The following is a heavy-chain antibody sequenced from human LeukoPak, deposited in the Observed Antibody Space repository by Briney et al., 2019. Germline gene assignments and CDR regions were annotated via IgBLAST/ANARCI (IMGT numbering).Heavy chain of an antibody. CDR3: ARDKGGFAGMDV. D-gene: IGHD5-12*01. J-gene: IGHJ6*02. Sequence: SETLSLTCTVSGGSNSSYYWSWIRQPPGKGLEWIGYIYYSGSTNYSPSLKSRVTISIDTSKNQFSLKLSSVTAADTAVYYCARDKGGFAGMDVWGQGTTVTVSS. CDR1: GGSNSSYY. CDR2: IYYSGST. V-gene: IGHV4-59*01.